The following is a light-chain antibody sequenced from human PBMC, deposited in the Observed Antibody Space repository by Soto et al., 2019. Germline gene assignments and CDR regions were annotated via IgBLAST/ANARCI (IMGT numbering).Light chain of an antibody. Sequence: QSALTQPPSASGTPGQRVTISCSGSGSNIGSNTVNWYQRLPGTAPRVLINTNDQRPSGVPDRFSSSKSGTSASLAISGLQSDDEADYYCATWDDNLNGPVFGGGTKLTVL. V-gene: IGLV1-44*01. CDR2: TND. CDR1: GSNIGSNT. CDR3: ATWDDNLNGPV. J-gene: IGLJ3*02.